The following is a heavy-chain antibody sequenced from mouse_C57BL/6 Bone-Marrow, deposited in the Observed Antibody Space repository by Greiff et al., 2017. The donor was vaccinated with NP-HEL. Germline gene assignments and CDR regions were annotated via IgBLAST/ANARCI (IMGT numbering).Heavy chain of an antibody. CDR3: ARDGGYYGSSDHWYFDV. J-gene: IGHJ1*03. V-gene: IGHV1-53*01. CDR2: INPSNGGT. D-gene: IGHD1-1*01. CDR1: GYTFTSYW. Sequence: QVHVKQPGTELVKPGASVKLSCKASGYTFTSYWMHWVKQRPGQGLEWIGNINPSNGGTNYNEKFKSKATLTVDKSSSTAYMQLSSLTSEDSAVYDCARDGGYYGSSDHWYFDVWGTGTTVTVSS.